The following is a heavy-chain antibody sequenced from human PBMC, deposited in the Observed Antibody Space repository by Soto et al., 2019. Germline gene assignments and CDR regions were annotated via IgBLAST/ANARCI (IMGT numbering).Heavy chain of an antibody. CDR1: GFTFSSYW. CDR3: ARQDRSSWSLDAFDI. V-gene: IGHV3-74*01. J-gene: IGHJ3*02. CDR2: INSDGSST. D-gene: IGHD6-13*01. Sequence: GGSLRLSCVASGFTFSSYWMHWVRQAPGKGLVWVSRINSDGSSTSYADSVKGRFTISRDNAKNTLYLQMNSLRAEDTAVYYCARQDRSSWSLDAFDIWGQGTMVTVSS.